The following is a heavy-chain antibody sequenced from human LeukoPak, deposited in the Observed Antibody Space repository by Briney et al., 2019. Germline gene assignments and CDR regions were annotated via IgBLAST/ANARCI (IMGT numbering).Heavy chain of an antibody. CDR3: ARVPCITIFGVVIMGAFDI. CDR2: IYYSGST. D-gene: IGHD3-3*01. V-gene: IGHV4-31*03. CDR1: GGSISSGGYY. J-gene: IGHJ3*02. Sequence: SQTLSLTCTVSGGSISSGGYYWSWLRQHPGKGLEWLGYIYYSGSTYYNPSLKSRVTISVDTSKNQFSLKLSSVTAADTAVYYCARVPCITIFGVVIMGAFDIWGQGTMVTVSS.